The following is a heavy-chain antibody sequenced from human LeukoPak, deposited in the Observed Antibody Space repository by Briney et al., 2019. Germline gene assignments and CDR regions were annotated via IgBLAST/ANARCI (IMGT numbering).Heavy chain of an antibody. D-gene: IGHD2-2*01. CDR2: ITPFNGNT. V-gene: IGHV1-45*02. J-gene: IGHJ3*02. CDR1: GYTFTYRY. CDR3: ARGRHCSSTSCYAFDI. Sequence: SVKVSCKASGYTFTYRYLHWVRQAPGQALEWMGWITPFNGNTNYAQKFQDRVTITRDRSMSTAYMELSSLRSEDTAMYYCARGRHCSSTSCYAFDIWGQGTMVTVSS.